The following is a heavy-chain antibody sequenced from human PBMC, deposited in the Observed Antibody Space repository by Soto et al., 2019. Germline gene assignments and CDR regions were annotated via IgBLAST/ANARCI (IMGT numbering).Heavy chain of an antibody. Sequence: PSETLSLTCAVYGGSVNGYYWNWIRQPPGKGLDWIGEINHTGGTHYNPSLKSRVTMSVDTSKNQFSLRLSSVTAADTAVYYCAKDGVITMIVVVASLHYFDYCGHGTLVTVSP. D-gene: IGHD3-22*01. V-gene: IGHV4-34*10. J-gene: IGHJ4*01. CDR3: AKDGVITMIVVVASLHYFDY. CDR1: GGSVNGYY. CDR2: INHTGGT.